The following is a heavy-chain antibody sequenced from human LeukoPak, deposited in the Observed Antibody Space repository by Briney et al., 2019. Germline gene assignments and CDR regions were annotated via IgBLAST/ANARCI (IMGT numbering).Heavy chain of an antibody. CDR1: GATFSSYA. V-gene: IGHV1-69*01. CDR2: IIPIFGTA. J-gene: IGHJ4*02. Sequence: SVKLSCKSSGATFSSYAISWVRQAPGQGLEWMGGIIPIFGTANYAQKFQGRVTITADESTSTAYMELSSLRSEDTAVYYCARDPTPSYSSSWDDYWGQGTLVTVSS. CDR3: ARDPTPSYSSSWDDY. D-gene: IGHD6-13*01.